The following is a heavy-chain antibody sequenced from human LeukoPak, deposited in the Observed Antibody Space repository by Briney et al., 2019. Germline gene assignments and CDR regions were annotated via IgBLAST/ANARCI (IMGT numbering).Heavy chain of an antibody. D-gene: IGHD6-19*01. CDR3: ARHYTSGWDLDY. V-gene: IGHV4-61*08. CDR2: IFHSGST. CDR1: GGSISSGGYY. Sequence: SQTLSLTCTVSGGSISSGGYYWSWIRQPPGKGLEWIGYIFHSGSTSYNPSLKSRVTVSIDTSKNQISLKLTSVTAADTAVYYCARHYTSGWDLDYWGQGTPVTVSS. J-gene: IGHJ4*02.